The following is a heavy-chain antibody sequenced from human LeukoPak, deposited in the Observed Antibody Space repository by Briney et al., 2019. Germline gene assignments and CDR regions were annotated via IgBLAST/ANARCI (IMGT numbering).Heavy chain of an antibody. J-gene: IGHJ4*02. CDR1: GGSISSSSYY. D-gene: IGHD6-19*01. CDR2: IYYSGST. CDR3: ARDEQWLDQGY. V-gene: IGHV4-39*07. Sequence: SETLSLTCTVSGGSISSSSYYWGWIRQPPGKGLEWIGSIYYSGSTYYNPSLKSRVTISVDTSKNQFSLKLSSVTAADTAVYYCARDEQWLDQGYWGQGTLVTVSS.